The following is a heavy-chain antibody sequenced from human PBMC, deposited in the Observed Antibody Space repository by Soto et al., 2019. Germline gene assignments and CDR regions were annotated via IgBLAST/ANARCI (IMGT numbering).Heavy chain of an antibody. J-gene: IGHJ3*02. V-gene: IGHV3-23*01. CDR3: ATEYNADSAFDI. CDR2: IIGSGTST. Sequence: PGGSLRLSCAASGFTFSSYTMTWVRQAPGKGLEWISVIIGSGTSTYYADSVKGRFTISRDNSKNTLYLQMIGLRAEDTAVYYYATEYNADSAFDIWGQGTMV. D-gene: IGHD1-1*01. CDR1: GFTFSSYT.